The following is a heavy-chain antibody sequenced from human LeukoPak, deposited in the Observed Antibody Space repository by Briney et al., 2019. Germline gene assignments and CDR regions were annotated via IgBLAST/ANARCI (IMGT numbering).Heavy chain of an antibody. Sequence: GGSLRLSCAASGFTFSSYEMNWVRQAPGKGLEWVSYISSSGSAIYYADSVKGRFTISRDNAKNSLYLQMNSLRAEDTAVYYCARTYLLAAATEFDPWGQGTLVTVSS. CDR2: ISSSGSAI. CDR1: GFTFSSYE. CDR3: ARTYLLAAATEFDP. V-gene: IGHV3-48*03. D-gene: IGHD6-13*01. J-gene: IGHJ5*02.